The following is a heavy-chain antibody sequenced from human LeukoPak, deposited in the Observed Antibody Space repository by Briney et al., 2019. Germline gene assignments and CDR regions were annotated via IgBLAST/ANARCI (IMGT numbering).Heavy chain of an antibody. CDR2: IRSDGSDK. V-gene: IGHV3-30*02. CDR3: EXXXXXXGWRDSYYFDY. D-gene: IGHD6-19*01. Sequence: SXAAXGFTFSNYGMHWVRQAPGKGLEWVAFIRSDGSDKYYAASVKGRFTISRDNSKLYLQMKSLRAEDTAVYYCEXXXXXXGWRDSYYFDYWGQGTLVTVSS. J-gene: IGHJ4*02. CDR1: GFTFSNYG.